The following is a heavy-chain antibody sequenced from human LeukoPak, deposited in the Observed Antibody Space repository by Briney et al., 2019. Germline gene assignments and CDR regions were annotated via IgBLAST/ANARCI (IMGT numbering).Heavy chain of an antibody. V-gene: IGHV1-69*13. CDR1: GGTFSSYA. Sequence: VASVKVSCKASGGTFSSYAISWVRQAPGQGLEWMGGIIPIFGTANYAQKFQGRVTITADESTSTAYMELSSLRSEDTAVYYCARVDMSCSSTSCYTSWYFDLWGRGTLVTVSS. CDR3: ARVDMSCSSTSCYTSWYFDL. D-gene: IGHD2-2*02. J-gene: IGHJ2*01. CDR2: IIPIFGTA.